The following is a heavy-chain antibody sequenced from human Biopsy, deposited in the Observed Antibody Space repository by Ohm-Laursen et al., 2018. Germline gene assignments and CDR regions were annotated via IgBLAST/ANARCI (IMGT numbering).Heavy chain of an antibody. CDR1: GYTFTDYY. CDR2: IIPIFETM. V-gene: IGHV1-69*13. J-gene: IGHJ5*02. CDR3: ARRYCSSTSCSPPFYSWFDP. Sequence: SVKVSCKASGYTFTDYYIHWVRQVPGQGPEWMGGIIPIFETMDYAPKFQDRVTITADESTRTAYMELSSLKSEDTAVYYCARRYCSSTSCSPPFYSWFDPWGQGTLVTVSS. D-gene: IGHD2-2*01.